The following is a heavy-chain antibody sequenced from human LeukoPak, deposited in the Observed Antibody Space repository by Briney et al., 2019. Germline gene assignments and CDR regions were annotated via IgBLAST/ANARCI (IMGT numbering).Heavy chain of an antibody. CDR2: ITPNADRT. CDR3: AIMHGYYDGSGYWVQ. Sequence: GGSLTLSCAASGFTFGSYGMSWVRQAPGKGLEWVSFITPNADRTSYADSVEGRFTIYRDNPRNTLYMQMNSLRDEDTALYYCAIMHGYYDGSGYWVQWGQGTLVTVSS. J-gene: IGHJ1*01. V-gene: IGHV3-23*01. CDR1: GFTFGSYG. D-gene: IGHD3-22*01.